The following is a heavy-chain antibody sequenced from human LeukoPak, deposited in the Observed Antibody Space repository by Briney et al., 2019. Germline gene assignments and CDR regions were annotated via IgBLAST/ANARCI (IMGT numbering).Heavy chain of an antibody. CDR3: ARELTGDYVWGSYRYHYFDY. CDR2: ISAYNGNT. CDR1: GYIFTSDG. V-gene: IGHV1-18*01. Sequence: ASVKVSCKASGYIFTSDGISWVRQAPGQGLEWMGWISAYNGNTNYAQKLQGRVTMTTDTSTSTAYMELRSLRSDDTAVYYCARELTGDYVWGSYRYHYFDYWGQGTLVTVSS. J-gene: IGHJ4*02. D-gene: IGHD3-16*02.